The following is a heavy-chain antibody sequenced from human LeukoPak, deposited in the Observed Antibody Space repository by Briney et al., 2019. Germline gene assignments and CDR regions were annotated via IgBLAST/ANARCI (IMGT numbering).Heavy chain of an antibody. D-gene: IGHD2-15*01. J-gene: IGHJ4*02. CDR2: ISSSSSYI. Sequence: GGSLRLSCAASGFTFSSYSMNWVRQAPGKGLEWVSSISSSSSYIYYADSVKGRFTISRDNAKNSLYLQMNSLRAEDSAVYYCAAGYCSGGSCYNLDYWGQGTLVTVAS. CDR1: GFTFSSYS. V-gene: IGHV3-21*01. CDR3: AAGYCSGGSCYNLDY.